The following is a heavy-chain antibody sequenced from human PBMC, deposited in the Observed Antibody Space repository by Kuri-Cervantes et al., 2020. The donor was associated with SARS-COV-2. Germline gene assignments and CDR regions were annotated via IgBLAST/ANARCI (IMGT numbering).Heavy chain of an antibody. Sequence: GSLRLSCTVSGGSISSSSYYWGWFRQPPGKGLEWIGSIYYSGSTYYNPSLKSRVTISVDTSTNQFSLKLSSVTAADTAVYYCARLTTVTTFDYWGQGTLVTVSS. D-gene: IGHD4-17*01. J-gene: IGHJ4*02. V-gene: IGHV4-39*01. CDR1: GGSISSSSYY. CDR3: ARLTTVTTFDY. CDR2: IYYSGST.